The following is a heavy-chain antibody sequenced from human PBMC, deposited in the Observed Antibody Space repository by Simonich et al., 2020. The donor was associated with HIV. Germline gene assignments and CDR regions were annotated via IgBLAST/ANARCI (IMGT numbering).Heavy chain of an antibody. D-gene: IGHD4-17*01. V-gene: IGHV4-34*01. CDR3: ARRHPTTVTTPYFDY. J-gene: IGHJ4*02. CDR2: INHSGST. Sequence: QVQLQQWGAGLLKPSETLFLTCAVYGGSFSGYYWSWIRPPPGKGLEWIGEINHSGSTNYNPSLKSRVTISVDTSKNQFSLKLSSVTAADTAVYYCARRHPTTVTTPYFDYWGQGTLVTVSS. CDR1: GGSFSGYY.